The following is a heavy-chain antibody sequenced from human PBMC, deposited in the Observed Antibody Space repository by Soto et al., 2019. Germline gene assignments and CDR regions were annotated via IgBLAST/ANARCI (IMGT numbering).Heavy chain of an antibody. CDR1: GFTFSRYA. CDR2: ISGSGGST. D-gene: IGHD3-16*02. CDR3: AKWEGFMNTFGGVIVKASYGMDV. J-gene: IGHJ6*02. Sequence: EVQLLESGGGLVQPGGSLRLSCAASGFTFSRYAMSWVRQAPGKGLEWVSAISGSGGSTYYADSVKGRFTISRDNSKNTLYLQMNSLRAEDTAVYYCAKWEGFMNTFGGVIVKASYGMDVWCQGTTVTVSS. V-gene: IGHV3-23*01.